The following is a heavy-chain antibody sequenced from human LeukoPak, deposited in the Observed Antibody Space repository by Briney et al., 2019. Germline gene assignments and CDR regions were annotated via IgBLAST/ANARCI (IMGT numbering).Heavy chain of an antibody. CDR1: GFIFSSYW. Sequence: GGSLRLSCAASGFIFSSYWMHWVRQAPGKGLVWVSRIYSDGNTTNYADSVKGRFTISRGNAKNTLYLQMNSLRAEDTAVYYCARDQGSTSRGIDYWGQGTLVTVSS. CDR2: IYSDGNTT. J-gene: IGHJ4*02. CDR3: ARDQGSTSRGIDY. D-gene: IGHD2-2*01. V-gene: IGHV3-74*01.